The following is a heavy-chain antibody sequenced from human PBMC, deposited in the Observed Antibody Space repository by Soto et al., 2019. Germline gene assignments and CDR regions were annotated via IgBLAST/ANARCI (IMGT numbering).Heavy chain of an antibody. CDR3: ARGGDWQFDY. D-gene: IGHD2-21*02. V-gene: IGHV4-4*02. Sequence: QVQLQESGPGLVKPSVTLSLTCAVSGDSISSDKWWSWVRQPPGKGLEWIGEIHHSGRTNYNPSLKSRVTILVEKSKNQVSLELSSMTAADTAVYSCARGGDWQFDYWGQGTMVTVSS. J-gene: IGHJ4*02. CDR1: GDSISSDKW. CDR2: IHHSGRT.